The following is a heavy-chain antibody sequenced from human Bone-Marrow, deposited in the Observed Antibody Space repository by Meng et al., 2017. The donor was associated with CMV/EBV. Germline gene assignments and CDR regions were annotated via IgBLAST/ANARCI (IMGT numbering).Heavy chain of an antibody. D-gene: IGHD6-19*01. Sequence: VKLVGSGGGLIPPGGSLRPYCAASGFTVSSNYMSWVRQAPGKGLEWVSVIYSGGSTYYADSVKGRFTISRDNSKNTLYLQMNSLRAEDTAVYYCARGLVLGYWGQGTLVTVSS. J-gene: IGHJ4*02. CDR3: ARGLVLGY. CDR1: GFTVSSNY. CDR2: IYSGGST. V-gene: IGHV3-53*01.